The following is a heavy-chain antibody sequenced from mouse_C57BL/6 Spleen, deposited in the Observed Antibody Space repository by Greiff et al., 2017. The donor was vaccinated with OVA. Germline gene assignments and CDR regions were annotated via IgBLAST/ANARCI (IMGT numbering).Heavy chain of an antibody. V-gene: IGHV1-64*01. J-gene: IGHJ4*01. CDR3: ARGDMITTGMDY. D-gene: IGHD2-4*01. Sequence: QVQLQQPGAELVKPGASVKLSCKASGYTFTSYWMHWVKQRPGQGLEWIGMIHPNSGSTNYNEKFKSKATLTVDKSSSTAYMQLSSLTSEDSAVYYCARGDMITTGMDYWGQGTSVTVSS. CDR2: IHPNSGST. CDR1: GYTFTSYW.